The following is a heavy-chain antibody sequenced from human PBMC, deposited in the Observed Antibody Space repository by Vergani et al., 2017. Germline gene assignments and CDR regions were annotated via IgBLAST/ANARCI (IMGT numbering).Heavy chain of an antibody. Sequence: QVQLVQSGAELKKPGAPVSVSCKGSSHTFQTYGISWVRQAPGKGLEWMAWIRPYTGHTNYAQKLQGRVTMTTDTSTSTAYMELRSLRSDDTAVYYCARDRKVGATRSPAFDIGGQGTLVTVSS. J-gene: IGHJ4*02. V-gene: IGHV1-18*01. CDR2: IRPYTGHT. CDR1: SHTFQTYG. CDR3: ARDRKVGATRSPAFDI. D-gene: IGHD1-26*01.